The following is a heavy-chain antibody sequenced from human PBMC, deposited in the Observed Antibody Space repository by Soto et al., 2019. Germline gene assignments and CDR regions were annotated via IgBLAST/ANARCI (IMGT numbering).Heavy chain of an antibody. CDR2: ISHRGST. CDR3: ARLWTPGILTGYYNYYYYYYMDV. V-gene: IGHV4-34*01. D-gene: IGHD3-9*01. CDR1: TGSFSGYQ. Sequence: SETLSLTCAVYTGSFSGYQWSWIRQPPGKGLEWIGEISHRGSTNYNPSLKSRVTISVDTSKSQFSLKLSSVTAADTAVYYCARLWTPGILTGYYNYYYYYYMDVWGKGTTVTVSS. J-gene: IGHJ6*03.